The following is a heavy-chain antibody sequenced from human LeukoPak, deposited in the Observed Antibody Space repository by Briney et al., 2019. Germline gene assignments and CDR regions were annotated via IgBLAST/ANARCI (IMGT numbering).Heavy chain of an antibody. CDR2: ISSSSSYI. D-gene: IGHD6-19*01. V-gene: IGHV3-21*01. J-gene: IGHJ4*02. CDR1: GFTFSSYS. CDR3: ARYAVAGIDY. Sequence: GGSLRLSCAASGFTFSSYSMNWVRQAPGKGLEWVSSISSSSSYIYYADSVKGRFTISRDNAKNSLYLQMNSLSAEDTAVYYCARYAVAGIDYWGQGTLVTVSS.